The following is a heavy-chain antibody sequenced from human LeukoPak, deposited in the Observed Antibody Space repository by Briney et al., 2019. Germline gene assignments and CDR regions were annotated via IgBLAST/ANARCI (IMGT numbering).Heavy chain of an antibody. V-gene: IGHV4-30-2*01. CDR1: GGSISIGGYS. Sequence: SSETLSLTCAVSGGSISIGGYSWSWLRQPPGKGLEWIGYIYHSGSTYYNPSLKSRVTISVDRSKNQFSLKLSSVTAADTAVYYCARAVMTTALGYYFDYWGQGTLVTVSS. CDR3: ARAVMTTALGYYFDY. CDR2: IYHSGST. J-gene: IGHJ4*02. D-gene: IGHD4-17*01.